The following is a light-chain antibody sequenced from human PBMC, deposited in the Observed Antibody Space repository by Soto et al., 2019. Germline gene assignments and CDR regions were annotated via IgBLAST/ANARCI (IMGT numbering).Light chain of an antibody. V-gene: IGKV3-20*01. CDR2: CAS. CDR3: QHYGMLVLM. Sequence: EIVLTQSPGTLSLSPGERATLSCRASQSVSRTYLAWYQQKPGQAPRLHIYCASSRATGIPDRFSGRGSGTDFALTLSIREPEDVAVYYWQHYGMLVLMFGGGPKV. CDR1: QSVSRTY. J-gene: IGKJ4*02.